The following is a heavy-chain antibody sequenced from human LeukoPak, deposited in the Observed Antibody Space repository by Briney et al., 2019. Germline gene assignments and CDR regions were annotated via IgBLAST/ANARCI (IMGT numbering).Heavy chain of an antibody. V-gene: IGHV3-74*01. Sequence: GGSLRLSCAASGFTFSTFWMHWVRQVPGKGLVWVARTNSDERSTNYAVAVKGRFTISRDNAKNTLYLQMNSLRAEDTAVYYCARGVFGAYGLDAWGQGTTVTVSS. CDR3: ARGVFGAYGLDA. CDR1: GFTFSTFW. J-gene: IGHJ6*02. D-gene: IGHD3-16*02. CDR2: TNSDERST.